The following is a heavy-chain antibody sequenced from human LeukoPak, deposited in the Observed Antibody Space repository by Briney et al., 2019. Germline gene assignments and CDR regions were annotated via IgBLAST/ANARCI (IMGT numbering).Heavy chain of an antibody. CDR1: GFTFSSYA. CDR2: ISGSGGST. J-gene: IGHJ4*02. Sequence: GGSLRLSSAASGFTFSSYAMSWVRQAPGKGLEWVSAISGSGGSTYYADSVKGRFTISRDNTKNTLYLQMNSLRAEDAAVYYCAKCHRSTPYYFDYWGQGTLVTVSS. CDR3: AKCHRSTPYYFDY. V-gene: IGHV3-23*01. D-gene: IGHD1-26*01.